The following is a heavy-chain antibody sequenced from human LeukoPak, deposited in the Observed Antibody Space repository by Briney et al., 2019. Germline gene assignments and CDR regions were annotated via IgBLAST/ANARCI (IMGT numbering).Heavy chain of an antibody. J-gene: IGHJ1*01. CDR2: INPDGRDT. V-gene: IGHV3-7*01. CDR3: TSWGDTTAEYFQR. Sequence: GGSLRLSCVVSGFPFNRCWMNWVRPAPGKGLEWVAHINPDGRDTYYVDSVKGRFTISRDNAQNSMYLQMNSLRVEDTAVYYCTSWGDTTAEYFQRWGQGTLVTVSS. D-gene: IGHD2-21*02. CDR1: GFPFNRCW.